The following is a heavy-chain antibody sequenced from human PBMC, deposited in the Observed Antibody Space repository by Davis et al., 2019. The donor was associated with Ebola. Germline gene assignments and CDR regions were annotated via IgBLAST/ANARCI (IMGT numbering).Heavy chain of an antibody. Sequence: PGGSLRLSCAPSGFSLSGFEMNWVRQAPGKGLEWISYVSRSGNTMSYAESVKGRFTISRDSAKNSLYLQMSTLRAEDTAVYYCARVRRDGYNYFDSWGQGTLVTVSS. CDR2: VSRSGNTM. V-gene: IGHV3-48*03. D-gene: IGHD5-24*01. J-gene: IGHJ4*02. CDR3: ARVRRDGYNYFDS. CDR1: GFSLSGFE.